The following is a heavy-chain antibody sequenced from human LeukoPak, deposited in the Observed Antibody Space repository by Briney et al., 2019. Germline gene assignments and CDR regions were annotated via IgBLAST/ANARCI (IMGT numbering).Heavy chain of an antibody. V-gene: IGHV4-61*02. CDR2: IYTSGST. J-gene: IGHJ4*02. CDR3: AREGGSSSSGWEYYFDY. D-gene: IGHD6-6*01. CDR1: GGSISSGSYY. Sequence: SQTLSLTCTVSGGSISSGSYYWSWIRQPAGKGLERIGRIYTSGSTNYNPSLKSRVTISVDTSKNQFSLKLSSVTAADTAVYYCAREGGSSSSGWEYYFDYWGQGTLVTVSS.